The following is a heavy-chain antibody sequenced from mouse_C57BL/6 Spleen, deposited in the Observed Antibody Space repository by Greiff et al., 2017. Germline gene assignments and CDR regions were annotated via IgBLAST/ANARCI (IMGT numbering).Heavy chain of an antibody. V-gene: IGHV1-47*01. Sequence: VQVVESGAELVKPGASVKMSCKASGYTFTTYPIEWMKQNHGKSLEWIGNFHPYNDDTKYNEKFKGKATLTVEKSSSTVYLELSRLTSDDSAVYYCARGLYDGYSWYFDVWGTGTTVTVSS. CDR2: FHPYNDDT. CDR3: ARGLYDGYSWYFDV. J-gene: IGHJ1*03. CDR1: GYTFTTYP. D-gene: IGHD2-3*01.